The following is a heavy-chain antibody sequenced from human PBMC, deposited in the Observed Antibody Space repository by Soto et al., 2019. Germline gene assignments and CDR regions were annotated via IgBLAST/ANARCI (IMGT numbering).Heavy chain of an antibody. V-gene: IGHV3-48*02. CDR2: ISDTSSTI. CDR3: ARGWYYLDSSGYYDACDI. J-gene: IGHJ3*02. D-gene: IGHD3-22*01. CDR1: GFTFSNYN. Sequence: EVQLVESGGGFVQPGGSLRLSCAASGFTFSNYNMNWVRQAPGKGLEWVSYISDTSSTIYYADSVNGRFTISRDNAKNSLFLQMNRLRDDDTAVYYCARGWYYLDSSGYYDACDIWGQGTVVAVSS.